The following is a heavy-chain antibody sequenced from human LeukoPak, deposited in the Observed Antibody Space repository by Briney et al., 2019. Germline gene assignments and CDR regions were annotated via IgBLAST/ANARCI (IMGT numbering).Heavy chain of an antibody. D-gene: IGHD6-13*01. CDR3: AKDRRGGYSSSWSDY. J-gene: IGHJ4*02. CDR2: ISGSGGST. CDR1: GFTFSSYA. Sequence: GGSPRLSCAASGFTFSSYAMSWVRQAPGKGLEWVSAISGSGGSTYYADSVKGRFTISRDNSKNTLYLQMNSLRAEDTAVYYCAKDRRGGYSSSWSDYWGQGTLVTVSS. V-gene: IGHV3-23*01.